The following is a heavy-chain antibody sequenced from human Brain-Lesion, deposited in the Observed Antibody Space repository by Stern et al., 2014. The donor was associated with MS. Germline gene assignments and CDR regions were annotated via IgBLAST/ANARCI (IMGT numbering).Heavy chain of an antibody. CDR2: IIPIFGSP. Sequence: MKLVESVPEVKKPGSSVQVSCKASGGTFGTYPINWLRQTPGQGLEWMGRIIPIFGSPNYAQKFQGRVTITADRSTTTVYMKLSSLKSDDAAVYYCAKDGPALVTNWFDPWGRGTLVTVSS. CDR3: AKDGPALVTNWFDP. CDR1: GGTFGTYP. V-gene: IGHV1-69*06. J-gene: IGHJ5*02. D-gene: IGHD5-18*01.